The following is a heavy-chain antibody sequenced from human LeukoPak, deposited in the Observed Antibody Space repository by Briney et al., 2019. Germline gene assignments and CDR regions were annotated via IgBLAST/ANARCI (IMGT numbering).Heavy chain of an antibody. CDR1: GGSFSGYY. D-gene: IGHD4-23*01. CDR3: ARLPVVMSDAFEI. CDR2: INHSGST. Sequence: SETLCLTCAVYGGSFSGYYWSWIRQPPGKGLEWIGEINHSGSTNYNPSLKSRVTISVDTSKNQFSLKLSSVTAADTAVYYCARLPVVMSDAFEIWGERAMVTVSS. V-gene: IGHV4-34*01. J-gene: IGHJ3*02.